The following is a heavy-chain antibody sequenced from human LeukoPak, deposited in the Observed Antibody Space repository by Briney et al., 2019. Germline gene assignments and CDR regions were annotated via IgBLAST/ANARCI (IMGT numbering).Heavy chain of an antibody. V-gene: IGHV3-30*04. J-gene: IGHJ4*02. CDR2: ISHDGSTK. CDR3: AREKYAYGSGSYYPLDY. D-gene: IGHD3-10*01. CDR1: GFTFSSYA. Sequence: PGGSLRLSCAASGFTFSSYAMHWVRQAPGKGLEWVALISHDGSTKYYAGSVEGRPTISRDNSKNTLFLQMNSLRAEDTAVYYCAREKYAYGSGSYYPLDYWGQGTLVTVSS.